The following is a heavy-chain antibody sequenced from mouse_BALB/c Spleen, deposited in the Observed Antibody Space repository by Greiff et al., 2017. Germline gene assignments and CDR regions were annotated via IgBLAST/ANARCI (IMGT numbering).Heavy chain of an antibody. Sequence: EVQVVESGGGLVKPGGSLKLSCAASGFTFSSYAMSWVRRTPEKRLEWVASISSGGSTYYPDSVKGRFTISRDNARNILYLQMSSLRSEDTAMYYCARGGGYPAWFAYWGQGTLVTVSA. CDR1: GFTFSSYA. J-gene: IGHJ3*01. CDR3: ARGGGYPAWFAY. CDR2: ISSGGST. D-gene: IGHD2-2*01. V-gene: IGHV5-6-5*01.